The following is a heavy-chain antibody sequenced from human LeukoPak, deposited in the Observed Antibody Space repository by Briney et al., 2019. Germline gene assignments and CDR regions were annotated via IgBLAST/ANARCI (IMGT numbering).Heavy chain of an antibody. D-gene: IGHD3-22*01. CDR1: GYTFTGYY. Sequence: ASVKVSCKASGYTFTGYYMHWVRQAPGQGLEWMGWINPNSGGTNYAQKFQGRVTMTRDTSISTAYMELNRLRSDDTAVYYCARESVQYYYDSSGYHKNNWFDPWGQGTLVTVPS. CDR2: INPNSGGT. CDR3: ARESVQYYYDSSGYHKNNWFDP. V-gene: IGHV1-2*02. J-gene: IGHJ5*02.